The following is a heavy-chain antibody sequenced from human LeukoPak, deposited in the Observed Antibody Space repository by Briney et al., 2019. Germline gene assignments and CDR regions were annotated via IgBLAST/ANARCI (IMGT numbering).Heavy chain of an antibody. D-gene: IGHD2-2*01. CDR1: GGSISSYY. J-gene: IGHJ6*03. CDR2: IYTSGST. CDR3: ARMGYCNSTSCPKSSPYYYYYMDV. Sequence: PSETLSLTCTVSGGSISSYYWSWIRQPAGKGLELIGRIYTSGSTNYNPSLKSRVTMSVDTSKNQFSLKLSSVTAADTAVYYCARMGYCNSTSCPKSSPYYYYYMDVWGKGTTVTVSS. V-gene: IGHV4-4*07.